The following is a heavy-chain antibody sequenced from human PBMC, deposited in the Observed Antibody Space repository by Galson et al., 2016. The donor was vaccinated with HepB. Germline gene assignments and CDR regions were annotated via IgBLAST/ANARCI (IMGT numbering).Heavy chain of an antibody. D-gene: IGHD6-19*01. J-gene: IGHJ4*02. CDR3: ARVSSGRGGLFNY. Sequence: SLRLSCAASGFTFSNYAMRWVRQAPGKGLEWISVISNSGDTTYYAASERGRFTISRDNSKNTLYLQMTGLRAEDTAVYYCARVSSGRGGLFNYWGQGTLVTVSS. V-gene: IGHV3-23*01. CDR2: ISNSGDTT. CDR1: GFTFSNYA.